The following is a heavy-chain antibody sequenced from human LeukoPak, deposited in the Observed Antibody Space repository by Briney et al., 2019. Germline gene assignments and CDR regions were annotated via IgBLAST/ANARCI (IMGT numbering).Heavy chain of an antibody. D-gene: IGHD2-2*01. CDR2: IYPGDSDT. CDR3: ARPRRYCSSTSCSYYFDY. J-gene: IGHJ4*02. CDR1: GYSFTSYW. V-gene: IGHV5-51*01. Sequence: GESLKISCKGSGYSFTSYWIGWVRQMPGKGLEWMGIIYPGDSDTRYSPSFQGQVTISADKSISTAYLQWSSLKASDTAMYYCARPRRYCSSTSCSYYFDYWGQGTLVTVCS.